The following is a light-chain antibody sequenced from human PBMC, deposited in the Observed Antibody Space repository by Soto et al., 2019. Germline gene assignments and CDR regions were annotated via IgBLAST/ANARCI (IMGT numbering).Light chain of an antibody. CDR1: SSDVGAYNF. CDR2: DVS. V-gene: IGLV2-14*03. CDR3: GSYTTSSNYV. Sequence: QSVLTQPASVSGSPGLSITISCTGTSSDVGAYNFVSWYQQHPDEAPKLMIFDVSNRPSGVSNRFSGFKSGNTASLTISGLQSEDEAEYYCGSYTTSSNYVFGTGTKVTVL. J-gene: IGLJ1*01.